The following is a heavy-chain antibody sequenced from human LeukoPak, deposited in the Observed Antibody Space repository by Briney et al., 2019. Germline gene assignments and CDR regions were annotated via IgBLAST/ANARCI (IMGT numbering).Heavy chain of an antibody. CDR3: ARVEPDYGGNSRAFDI. Sequence: PSQTLSLTCTVSGGSISSGDYYWSWIRQPPGKGLEWIGYIYYSGSTYYNPSLKSRVPISVDTSKNQFPLKLSSVTAADTAVYYCARVEPDYGGNSRAFDIWGQGTMVTVSS. CDR1: GGSISSGDYY. V-gene: IGHV4-30-4*08. D-gene: IGHD4-23*01. CDR2: IYYSGST. J-gene: IGHJ3*02.